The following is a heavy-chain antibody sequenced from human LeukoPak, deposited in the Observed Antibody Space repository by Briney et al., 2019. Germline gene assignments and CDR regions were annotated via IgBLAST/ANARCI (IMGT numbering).Heavy chain of an antibody. CDR3: ARGRLSHYYDSSGYPDFDY. CDR2: INHSGST. J-gene: IGHJ4*02. V-gene: IGHV4-34*01. D-gene: IGHD3-22*01. CDR1: GVYFSGYY. Sequence: ETLSLSCAVYGVYFSGYYWSWIRQPPAKGVERIGGINHSGSTNYKPSLNSRVTIYVDTSKNQLSLKLSSVTAADTAVYYCARGRLSHYYDSSGYPDFDYWGQRTLVTVSS.